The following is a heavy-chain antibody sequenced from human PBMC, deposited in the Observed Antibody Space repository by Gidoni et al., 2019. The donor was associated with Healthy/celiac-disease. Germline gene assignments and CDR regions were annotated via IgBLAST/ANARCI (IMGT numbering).Heavy chain of an antibody. Sequence: EVQLLESGGGLVQPGGSLRTPCAASGFTFSSYAMCWVRQAPGKGLEWVSAISGGGGSTYYAGSVKGRFTISRDNSKNTLYLQMNSLSAEDTAVYYCAKSPSSVRVYYFDYWGQGTLVTVSS. V-gene: IGHV3-23*01. CDR3: AKSPSSVRVYYFDY. CDR2: ISGGGGST. CDR1: GFTFSSYA. J-gene: IGHJ4*02. D-gene: IGHD2-8*01.